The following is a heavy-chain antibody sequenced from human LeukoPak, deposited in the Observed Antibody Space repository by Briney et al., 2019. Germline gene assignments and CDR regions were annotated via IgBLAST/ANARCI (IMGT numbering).Heavy chain of an antibody. CDR3: ARGSDTAPANDAFDI. V-gene: IGHV1-69*06. J-gene: IGHJ3*02. Sequence: SVKVSCKASGGTFSSYAISWVRQAPGQGLEWMGGIIPIFGTANYALKFQGRVTITADKSTSTAYMELSSLRSEDTAVYYCARGSDTAPANDAFDIWGQGTMVTVSS. CDR1: GGTFSSYA. CDR2: IIPIFGTA. D-gene: IGHD5-18*01.